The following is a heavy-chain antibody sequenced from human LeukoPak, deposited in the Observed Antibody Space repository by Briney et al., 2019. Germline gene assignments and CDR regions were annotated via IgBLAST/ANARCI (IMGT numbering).Heavy chain of an antibody. Sequence: SETLSLTCTVSGGSISSYYWSWIRQPPGKGLEWIGYIYTSGSTNYNPSLKCRVTISVDTSKNQFSLKLSSVTAADTAVYYCARQVADYYYYYMDVWGKGTTVTVSS. CDR1: GGSISSYY. J-gene: IGHJ6*03. CDR3: ARQVADYYYYYMDV. CDR2: IYTSGST. V-gene: IGHV4-4*09.